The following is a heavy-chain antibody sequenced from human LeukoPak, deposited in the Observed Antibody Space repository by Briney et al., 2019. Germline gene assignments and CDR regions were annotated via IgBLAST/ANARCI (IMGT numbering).Heavy chain of an antibody. D-gene: IGHD3-22*01. Sequence: PGGSLRLSCAASGFTFSSYWMSWVRQAPGKGLEWVSLIYSGGSTYYADSVKGRFTISRDNSKNTLYLQMNSLRAEDTAVYYCARSSGPRYYFDYWGQGTLVTVSS. J-gene: IGHJ4*02. CDR2: IYSGGST. V-gene: IGHV3-66*01. CDR3: ARSSGPRYYFDY. CDR1: GFTFSSYW.